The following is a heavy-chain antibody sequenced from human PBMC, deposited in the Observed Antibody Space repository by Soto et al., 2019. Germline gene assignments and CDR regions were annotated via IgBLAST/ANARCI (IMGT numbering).Heavy chain of an antibody. D-gene: IGHD3-9*01. CDR2: INHSGST. CDR3: ARRLRYFDLIDYALDY. Sequence: SETLSLTCAVYGGSFSGYYWSWIRQPPGKGLEWIGEINHSGSTNYNPSLKSRVTISVDTSKNQFSLKLSSVTAADTAVYYCARRLRYFDLIDYALDYWGQSTLVTVSS. V-gene: IGHV4-34*01. CDR1: GGSFSGYY. J-gene: IGHJ4*02.